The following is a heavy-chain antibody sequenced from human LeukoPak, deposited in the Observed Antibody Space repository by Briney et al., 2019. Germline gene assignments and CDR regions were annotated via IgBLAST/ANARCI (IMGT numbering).Heavy chain of an antibody. CDR2: IYYSGST. CDR1: GGSISSYY. V-gene: IGHV4-59*01. CDR3: ARVLYDSSGYYYGDYYYYYMDV. J-gene: IGHJ6*03. Sequence: SETLSLTCTVSGGSISSYYWSWIRQPPGKGLEWIGYIYYSGSTNYNPSLKSRVTISVDTSKNQFSLKLSSVTAADTAVYYCARVLYDSSGYYYGDYYYYYMDVWGKGTTVTVSS. D-gene: IGHD3-22*01.